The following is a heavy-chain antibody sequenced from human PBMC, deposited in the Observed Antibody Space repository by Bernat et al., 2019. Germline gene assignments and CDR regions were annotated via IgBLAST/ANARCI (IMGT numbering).Heavy chain of an antibody. Sequence: QVQLVQSGAEVKKPGASVKVSCKASGYTFTGYYMHWVRQAPGQGLAWMGWINPNSGGTNYAQKFQGWVTMTRDTSISTAYMELSRLRSDDTAVYYCARMTYYYDSSGYSPYFDYWGQGTLVTVSS. D-gene: IGHD3-22*01. CDR2: INPNSGGT. CDR3: ARMTYYYDSSGYSPYFDY. J-gene: IGHJ4*02. CDR1: GYTFTGYY. V-gene: IGHV1-2*04.